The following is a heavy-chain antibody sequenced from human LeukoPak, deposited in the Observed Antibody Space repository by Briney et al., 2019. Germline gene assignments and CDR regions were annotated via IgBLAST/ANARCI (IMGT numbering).Heavy chain of an antibody. CDR2: ISSSSSYI. Sequence: PGGSLRLSCAASGFTFSSYSMNWVRQAPGKGLEWVSSISSSSSYIYYADSVKGRFTISRDNAKNSLYLQMNSLRAEDTAVYYCARSGSSYDGSQSWFDYWGQGTLVTVSS. CDR1: GFTFSSYS. D-gene: IGHD3-22*01. CDR3: ARSGSSYDGSQSWFDY. J-gene: IGHJ4*02. V-gene: IGHV3-21*01.